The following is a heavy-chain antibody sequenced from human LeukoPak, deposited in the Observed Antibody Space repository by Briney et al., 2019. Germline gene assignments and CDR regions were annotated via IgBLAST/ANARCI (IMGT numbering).Heavy chain of an antibody. CDR2: IYSGGST. CDR1: GFTFSRHA. Sequence: GGSLRLSCVASGFTFSRHAMSWVRQAPGKGLEWVSVIYSGGSTYYADSVKGRFTISRGNSKNTLYLQMNSLRAEDTAVYYCARDAYWGQGTLVTVSS. J-gene: IGHJ4*02. V-gene: IGHV3-66*01. CDR3: ARDAY.